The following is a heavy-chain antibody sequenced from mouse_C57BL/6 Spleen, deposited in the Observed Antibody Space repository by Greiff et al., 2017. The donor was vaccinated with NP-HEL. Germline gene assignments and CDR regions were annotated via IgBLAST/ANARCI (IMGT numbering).Heavy chain of an antibody. CDR3: ARPYYCGSSYEWYFDV. V-gene: IGHV1-42*01. D-gene: IGHD1-1*01. Sequence: VQLQQSGPELVKPGASVKISCKASGYSFTGYYMNWVKQSPEKSLEWIGEINPSTGGTTYNQKFKAKATLTVDKSSSTAYMQLKSLTSEDSAVYYCARPYYCGSSYEWYFDVWGTGTTVTVSS. CDR2: INPSTGGT. CDR1: GYSFTGYY. J-gene: IGHJ1*03.